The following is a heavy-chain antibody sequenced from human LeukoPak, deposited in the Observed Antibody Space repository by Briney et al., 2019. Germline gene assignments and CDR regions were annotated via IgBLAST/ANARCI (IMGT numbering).Heavy chain of an antibody. V-gene: IGHV4-59*01. CDR3: AREKGIQHDAFDI. Sequence: SETLSLTCTVSGGSISSYYWSWIRQPPGKGLEWIGYIYYSGSTNYNPSLKSRVTISVDTSKNQFSLKLSSVTAADTAVYYCAREKGIQHDAFDIWGQGTMVTVSS. CDR2: IYYSGST. J-gene: IGHJ3*02. CDR1: GGSISSYY. D-gene: IGHD5-18*01.